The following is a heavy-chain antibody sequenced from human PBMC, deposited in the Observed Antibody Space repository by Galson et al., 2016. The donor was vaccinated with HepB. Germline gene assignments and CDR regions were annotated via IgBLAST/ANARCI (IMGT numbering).Heavy chain of an antibody. CDR3: AREGRGAYSNTIDS. V-gene: IGHV3-21*01. D-gene: IGHD3-16*01. J-gene: IGHJ4*02. CDR2: ISPGSSYI. Sequence: SLRLSCAASGYSFHTYSMNWVRQAPGKGLEWVASISPGSSYIYYADSVRGRLTISRDNAKKLSYLQLNSLRAEDTAMYYCAREGRGAYSNTIDSWGQGTLVTVSS. CDR1: GYSFHTYS.